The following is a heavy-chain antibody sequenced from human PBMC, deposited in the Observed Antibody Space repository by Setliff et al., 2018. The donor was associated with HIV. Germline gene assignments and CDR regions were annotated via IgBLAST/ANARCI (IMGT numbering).Heavy chain of an antibody. CDR2: ISYDGSNK. CDR3: AREEYTQYYFDY. J-gene: IGHJ4*02. V-gene: IGHV3-30*04. Sequence: SLKISCAASGFTFRNHAMHWFRQAPGKGLEWVAVISYDGSNKFYADSVKGRFTISRDNSKNTLYLQMNSLRAEDKAVYYCAREEYTQYYFDYWGQGTLVTVSS. D-gene: IGHD6-6*01. CDR1: GFTFRNHA.